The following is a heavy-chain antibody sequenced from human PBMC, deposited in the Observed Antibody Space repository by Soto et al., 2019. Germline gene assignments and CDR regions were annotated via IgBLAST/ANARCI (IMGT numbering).Heavy chain of an antibody. CDR2: IIPIFGTA. Sequence: ASVKVSCKASGGTFSSYAISWVRQAPGQGLEWMGGIIPIFGTANYAQKFQGRVTITADESTSTAYMELSSLRSEDTAVYYCARDLLGGSGYYSGTYGMDVWGQGTTVTVSS. CDR3: ARDLLGGSGYYSGTYGMDV. J-gene: IGHJ6*02. CDR1: GGTFSSYA. V-gene: IGHV1-69*13. D-gene: IGHD3-22*01.